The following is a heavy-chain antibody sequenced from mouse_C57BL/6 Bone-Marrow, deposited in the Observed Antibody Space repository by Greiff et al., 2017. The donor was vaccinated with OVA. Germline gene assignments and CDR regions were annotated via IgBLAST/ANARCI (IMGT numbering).Heavy chain of an antibody. Sequence: DVKLVESGGGLVQPGGSLKLSCAASGFTFSDYYMYWVRQTPEKRLEWVAYISNGGGSTYYPDTVKGRFTISRDNAKNTLYLQMSRLKSEDTAMYYCAREEGLLRYNWYFDVWGTGTTVTVSS. J-gene: IGHJ1*03. CDR1: GFTFSDYY. V-gene: IGHV5-12*01. D-gene: IGHD1-1*01. CDR2: ISNGGGST. CDR3: AREEGLLRYNWYFDV.